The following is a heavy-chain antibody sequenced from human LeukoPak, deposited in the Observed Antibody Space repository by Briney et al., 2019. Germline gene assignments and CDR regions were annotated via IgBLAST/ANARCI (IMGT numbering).Heavy chain of an antibody. Sequence: GGSLRLSCAASGFTFSSYSMDWVRQAPGKGLEWVSYISSSSSTIYYADSVKGRFTISRDNAKNSLYLQMNSLRDEDTAVYYCASIPIAVAGTTFDHWGQGTLVTVSS. CDR3: ASIPIAVAGTTFDH. CDR1: GFTFSSYS. J-gene: IGHJ4*02. CDR2: ISSSSSTI. D-gene: IGHD6-19*01. V-gene: IGHV3-48*02.